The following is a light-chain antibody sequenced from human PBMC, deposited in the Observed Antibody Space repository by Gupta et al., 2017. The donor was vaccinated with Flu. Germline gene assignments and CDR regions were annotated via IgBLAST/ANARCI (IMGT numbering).Light chain of an antibody. CDR1: SSDVGGYNY. Sequence: ALTQPASVSGSSVQSITISFTGTSSDVGGYNYISWYQQHPGIAPKLMIYEGSNRPSGVSNRFSGSKSGNTASLTISGLQGDDEADYYCSSYSSGSTLLVFGGGTKLTVL. CDR2: EGS. V-gene: IGLV2-14*01. CDR3: SSYSSGSTLLV. J-gene: IGLJ2*01.